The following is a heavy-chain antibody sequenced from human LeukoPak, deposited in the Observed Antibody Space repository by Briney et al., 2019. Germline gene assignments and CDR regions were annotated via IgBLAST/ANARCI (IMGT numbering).Heavy chain of an antibody. Sequence: ASVKVSSKASGYTFAGYYMHWVRQAPGQGLEWMGRINPNSVGTNYAQKCQGRVTMTRDTSISTAYMELSRLRSDDTAVYYCARALDWNYDYWGQGTLVTVSS. CDR1: GYTFAGYY. D-gene: IGHD1-7*01. J-gene: IGHJ4*02. V-gene: IGHV1-2*06. CDR2: INPNSVGT. CDR3: ARALDWNYDY.